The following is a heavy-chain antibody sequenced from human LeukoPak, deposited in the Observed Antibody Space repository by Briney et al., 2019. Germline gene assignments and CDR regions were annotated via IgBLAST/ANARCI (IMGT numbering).Heavy chain of an antibody. Sequence: ASVKVSCKASGGTFSSYAISWVRQAPGQGLEWMGRIIPIFGTANYAQKFQGRVTLTTDESTSTAYMELSSLRSEDTAVYYCARGDCSGGSCYNWFDPWGQGTLVTVSS. J-gene: IGHJ5*02. CDR3: ARGDCSGGSCYNWFDP. V-gene: IGHV1-69*05. CDR2: IIPIFGTA. CDR1: GGTFSSYA. D-gene: IGHD2-15*01.